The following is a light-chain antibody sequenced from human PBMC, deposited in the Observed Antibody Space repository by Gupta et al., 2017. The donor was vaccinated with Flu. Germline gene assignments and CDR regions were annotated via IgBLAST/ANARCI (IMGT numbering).Light chain of an antibody. CDR2: LGS. J-gene: IGKJ2*01. V-gene: IGKV2-28*01. CDR3: MQGQQTPHT. CDR1: QSLLYSNGHNY. Sequence: SCMSSQSLLYSNGHNYLDWYLQKPGQTPQLLISLGSNRASGVPDRFSGSGSGTDFTLKISRVEAADFGIYYCMQGQQTPHTFGQGTKLEIK.